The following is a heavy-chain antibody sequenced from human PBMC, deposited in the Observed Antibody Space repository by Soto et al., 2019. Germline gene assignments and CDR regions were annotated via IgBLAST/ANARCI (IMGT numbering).Heavy chain of an antibody. CDR1: GFSLSTSGVG. CDR2: IYWDNDK. CDR3: AHSLYDYVWGTNWFDP. V-gene: IGHV2-5*02. Sequence: QITLKESGPTLVKPTQPLTLTCTFSGFSLSTSGVGVGWIRQPPGKALEWLALIYWDNDKRYSPYLKSRLTLTKDAYKNQVVLTMTNMDPVDTATYYCAHSLYDYVWGTNWFDPWGQGTLVTVSS. D-gene: IGHD3-16*01. J-gene: IGHJ5*02.